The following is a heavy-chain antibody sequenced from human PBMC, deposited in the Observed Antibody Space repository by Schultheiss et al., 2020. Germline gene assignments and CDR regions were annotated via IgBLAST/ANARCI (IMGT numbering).Heavy chain of an antibody. Sequence: SGPTLVKPTETLTLTCTVSGFSLSNARMGVSWIRQPPGKALEWLARIDWDDDKYYSTSLKTRLTISKDTSKNQVVLTMTNMDPVDTATYYCARDSGGWYLGFDYWGKGT. V-gene: IGHV2-70*11. J-gene: IGHJ4*02. CDR3: ARDSGGWYLGFDY. CDR2: IDWDDDK. D-gene: IGHD6-19*01. CDR1: GFSLSNARMG.